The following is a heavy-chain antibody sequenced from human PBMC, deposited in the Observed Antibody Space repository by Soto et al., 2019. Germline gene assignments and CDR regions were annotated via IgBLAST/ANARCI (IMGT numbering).Heavy chain of an antibody. V-gene: IGHV3-33*01. CDR3: ARHYVSSGDYLVF. D-gene: IGHD3-22*01. Sequence: QVQLVESGGGVVQPGRSLRLSCAASGFTFSSYGMHWVCQAPGKGLEWVAVIWYDGSNKYYADSVKGRFTISRDNSKNELYLQMNSLRVEDRDVYYWARHYVSSGDYLVFWGQGTPVSVSS. J-gene: IGHJ4*02. CDR1: GFTFSSYG. CDR2: IWYDGSNK.